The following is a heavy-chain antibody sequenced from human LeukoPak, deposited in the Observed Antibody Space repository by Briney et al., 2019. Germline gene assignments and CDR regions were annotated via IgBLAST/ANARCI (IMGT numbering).Heavy chain of an antibody. CDR3: ARSPSYYGSAHYFDY. CDR2: IYSGGST. CDR1: GFTVSSNY. D-gene: IGHD3-10*01. Sequence: GGSLRLSCAASGFTVSSNYMSWVRQAPGKGLEWVSVIYSGGSTYYADSVKGRFTISRDNSKNTLYLQMNSLRAEDTAVYYCARSPSYYGSAHYFDYWGQGTLVTVSS. J-gene: IGHJ4*02. V-gene: IGHV3-53*01.